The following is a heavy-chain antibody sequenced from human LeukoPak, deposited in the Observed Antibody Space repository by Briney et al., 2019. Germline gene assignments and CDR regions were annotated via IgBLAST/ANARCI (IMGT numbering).Heavy chain of an antibody. J-gene: IGHJ4*02. D-gene: IGHD2-21*02. CDR1: GYTFTGYY. CDR2: INPNNGDA. CDR3: VRDLTNVETGVC. Sequence: ASVKLSCKASGYTFTGYYIHWVRQAPGQGLEWMGWINPNNGDANYAQNFQGRATMTRDTSINTAYMELSWLTSDDTAVCYCVRDLTNVETGVCWRQGTLVSVSS. V-gene: IGHV1-2*02.